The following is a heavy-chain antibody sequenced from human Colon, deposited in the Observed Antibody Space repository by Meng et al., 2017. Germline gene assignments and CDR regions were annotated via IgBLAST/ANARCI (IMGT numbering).Heavy chain of an antibody. CDR2: ISWDSKIV. CDR3: VKGYYYDSNGRSNAFAV. J-gene: IGHJ3*01. CDR1: GFTFEDYA. Sequence: SLKISCEASGFTFEDYAMHWVRQAPGKGLEWVSSISWDSKIVGYVDSVEGRFTISRDNAEKSIYLEMNSLRAEDMALYYCVKGYYYDSNGRSNAFAVWGQG. V-gene: IGHV3-9*03. D-gene: IGHD3-22*01.